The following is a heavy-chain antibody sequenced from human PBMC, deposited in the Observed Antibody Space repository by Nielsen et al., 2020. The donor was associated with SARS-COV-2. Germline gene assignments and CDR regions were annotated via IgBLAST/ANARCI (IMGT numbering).Heavy chain of an antibody. Sequence: WIRQSPSRGLEWLGRTYYRSKWYNDYAVSVKGRITINPDTSKNQFSLQLNSVTPEDTAVYYCARARGAYGDYYYYYYTDVWGKGTTVTVSS. V-gene: IGHV6-1*01. CDR2: TYYRSKWYN. D-gene: IGHD4-17*01. J-gene: IGHJ6*03. CDR3: ARARGAYGDYYYYYYTDV.